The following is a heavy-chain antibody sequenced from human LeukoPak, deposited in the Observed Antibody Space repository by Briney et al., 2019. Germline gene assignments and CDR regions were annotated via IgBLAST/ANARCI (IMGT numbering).Heavy chain of an antibody. CDR3: AKDLSQGSGYDSSYYYYGMDV. V-gene: IGHV3-30*18. CDR1: GFIFSDFG. CDR2: ISYDGSNK. Sequence: PGRSLRLSCGASGFIFSDFGMYWVRQAPGKGLEWVAVISYDGSNKYYADSVKGRFTISRDNSKNTLYLQMNSLRAEDTAVYYCAKDLSQGSGYDSSYYYYGMDVWGQGTTVTVSS. J-gene: IGHJ6*02. D-gene: IGHD5-12*01.